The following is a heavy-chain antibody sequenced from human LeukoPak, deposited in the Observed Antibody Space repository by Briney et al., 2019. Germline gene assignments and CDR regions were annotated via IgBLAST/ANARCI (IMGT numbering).Heavy chain of an antibody. CDR3: ARGWGLGGLPFDY. CDR1: GFTFSSYW. CDR2: IKQDGSEK. V-gene: IGHV3-7*01. D-gene: IGHD1-26*01. Sequence: GGSLRLSCAASGFTFSSYWMSWVRQAPGKGLEWVANIKQDGSEKYYVDSVKGRFTISRDNAKNSLYLQMNSLRAEDTAVYYCARGWGLGGLPFDYWGQGTLVTVSS. J-gene: IGHJ4*02.